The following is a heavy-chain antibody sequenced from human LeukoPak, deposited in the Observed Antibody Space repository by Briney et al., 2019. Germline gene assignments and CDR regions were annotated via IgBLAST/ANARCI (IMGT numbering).Heavy chain of an antibody. CDR2: INKKGNEK. CDR3: ARRDGPIGY. J-gene: IGHJ4*02. V-gene: IGHV3-7*05. Sequence: GGSLRLSCAASGFTFSTYWMSWVRQAPGEGLEWVANINKKGNEKYYVDSVKGRFTISRDNAKNSLYLQMNSLRAEDTAVYYCARRDGPIGYWGQGTLVTVSS. CDR1: GFTFSTYW. D-gene: IGHD5-24*01.